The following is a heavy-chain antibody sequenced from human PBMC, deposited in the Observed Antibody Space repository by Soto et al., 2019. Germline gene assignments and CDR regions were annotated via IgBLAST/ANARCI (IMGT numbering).Heavy chain of an antibody. CDR3: TRETVAGIPGLDY. D-gene: IGHD1-20*01. Sequence: HGGCLRLCCAASGFNVGAFAVNWVRQAPGKGLEWVSGISVSDAFIYYADSVRGRFSISRDASENILYLQMNSLRVDDTALYYCTRETVAGIPGLDYWGPGTLVTVSS. J-gene: IGHJ4*02. CDR1: GFNVGAFA. CDR2: ISVSDAFI. V-gene: IGHV3-23*01.